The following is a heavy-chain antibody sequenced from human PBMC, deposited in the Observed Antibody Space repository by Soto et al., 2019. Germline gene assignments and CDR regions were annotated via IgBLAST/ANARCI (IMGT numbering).Heavy chain of an antibody. CDR2: ISAHNGNT. CDR3: ASDPEIFND. V-gene: IGHV1-18*01. Sequence: QVQLVQSGAEVKKPGASVKVSCKASGYTFTSYGISWVRQAAGQGLEWMGWISAHNGNTKYAQKVQGRVTMTTDTSTSTAYVELRSLRSDDTSVYYCASDPEIFNDWCQGALISVSS. CDR1: GYTFTSYG. J-gene: IGHJ4*02.